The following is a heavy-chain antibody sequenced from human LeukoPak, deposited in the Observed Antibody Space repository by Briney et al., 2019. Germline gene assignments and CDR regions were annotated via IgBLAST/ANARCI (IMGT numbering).Heavy chain of an antibody. J-gene: IGHJ4*02. V-gene: IGHV4-4*02. CDR3: ARGMGDSSSWYPFDY. Sequence: SETLSLTCAVSGGSISSSNWWTWVRQPPGKGLEWIGEIYHSGSTNYNPPLKSRVTISVDKSKNQFSLKLSSVTAADTAVYYCARGMGDSSSWYPFDYWGQGTLVTVSS. CDR1: GGSISSSNW. CDR2: IYHSGST. D-gene: IGHD6-13*01.